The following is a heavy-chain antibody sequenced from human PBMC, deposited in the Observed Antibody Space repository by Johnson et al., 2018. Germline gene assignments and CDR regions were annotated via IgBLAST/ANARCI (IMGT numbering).Heavy chain of an antibody. V-gene: IGHV3-74*01. Sequence: VQLQESGGGLVQPGGSLRLSCVASGFSFNNHWMHWVRQAPGKGLVWVSRINNDGSNSIYADSVKGRFTISRDNSKNTLDLQMKSLRAEDTALYYCARCIYYCYYMDVWGNGTTVTVSS. D-gene: IGHD2-8*01. CDR2: INNDGSNS. CDR1: GFSFNNHW. CDR3: ARCIYYCYYMDV. J-gene: IGHJ6*03.